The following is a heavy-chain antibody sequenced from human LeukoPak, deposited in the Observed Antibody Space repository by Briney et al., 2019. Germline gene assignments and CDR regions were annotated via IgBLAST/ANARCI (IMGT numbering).Heavy chain of an antibody. CDR2: IYYSGST. CDR3: ASNYYDSSGYPYWYFDL. J-gene: IGHJ2*01. V-gene: IGHV4-59*01. D-gene: IGHD3-22*01. Sequence: SETLSLTCTVSGGSISSYYWSWIRQPPGKGLEWIGYIYYSGSTNYNPSLKSRVTISVDTSKNQFSLKLSSVTAADTAVYYCASNYYDSSGYPYWYFDLWGRGTLVTVSS. CDR1: GGSISSYY.